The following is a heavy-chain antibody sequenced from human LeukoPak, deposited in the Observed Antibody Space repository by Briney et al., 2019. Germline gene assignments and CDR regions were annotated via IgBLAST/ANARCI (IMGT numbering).Heavy chain of an antibody. V-gene: IGHV1-2*02. J-gene: IGHJ5*02. CDR3: ARIPIVVVPAAQGDNWFDP. CDR1: GYTFTGYY. Sequence: ASVKVSCKASGYTFTGYYMHWVRQAPGQGLEWMGWINPNSGGTNYAQKFQGRVTMTRDTSISTAYMGLSRLRSDDTAVYYCARIPIVVVPAAQGDNWFDPWGQGTLVTVS. CDR2: INPNSGGT. D-gene: IGHD2-2*01.